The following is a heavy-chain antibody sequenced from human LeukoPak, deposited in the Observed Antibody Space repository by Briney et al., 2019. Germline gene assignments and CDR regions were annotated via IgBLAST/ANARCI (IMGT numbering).Heavy chain of an antibody. V-gene: IGHV3-30*04. D-gene: IGHD2-15*01. CDR1: GFTFSSYA. CDR2: ISYDGSNK. CDR3: AKDVISWFDP. J-gene: IGHJ5*02. Sequence: PGGSLRLSCAASGFTFSSYAMHWVRQAPGKGLEWVAVISYDGSNKYYADSVKGRFTISRDNSKNTLYLQMNSLRAEDTAVYYCAKDVISWFDPWGQGTLVTVSS.